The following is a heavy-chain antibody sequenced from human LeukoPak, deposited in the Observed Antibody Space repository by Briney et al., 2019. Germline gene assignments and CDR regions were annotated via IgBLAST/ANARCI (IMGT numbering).Heavy chain of an antibody. J-gene: IGHJ5*02. V-gene: IGHV1-69*02. D-gene: IGHD4-17*01. Sequence: SVKVSCKASGGTFSSYTISWVRQAPGQGLEWMGRIIPILGIANYAQKFQGGVTITADKSTSTAYMELSSLRSEDTAVYYCARGWTVRNWFDPWGQGTLVTVSS. CDR1: GGTFSSYT. CDR3: ARGWTVRNWFDP. CDR2: IIPILGIA.